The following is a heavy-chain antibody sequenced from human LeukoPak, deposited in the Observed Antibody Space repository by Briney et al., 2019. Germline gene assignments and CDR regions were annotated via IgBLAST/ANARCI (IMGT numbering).Heavy chain of an antibody. V-gene: IGHV3-9*01. CDR2: IGFSTNNV. Sequence: GGSLRLSCVASGFTFDYSAFHWVRQAPGKGLEWVSGIGFSTNNVDYADSVRGRFTISRDNTKNSLDLQMDSLRAEDTAFYYCAKDNGNGWLGEFAFEYWGQGILVTVSS. CDR3: AKDNGNGWLGEFAFEY. D-gene: IGHD3-10*01. J-gene: IGHJ4*02. CDR1: GFTFDYSA.